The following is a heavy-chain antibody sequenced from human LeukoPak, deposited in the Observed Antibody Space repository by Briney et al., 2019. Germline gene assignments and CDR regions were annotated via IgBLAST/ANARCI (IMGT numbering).Heavy chain of an antibody. CDR3: ARVPEYDSSGYPEDY. J-gene: IGHJ4*02. CDR1: GYTFTSYG. D-gene: IGHD3-22*01. V-gene: IGHV1-18*01. CDR2: ISAYNGNT. Sequence: ASVKVSWKASGYTFTSYGISWVRQAPGQGLEWMGWISAYNGNTNYAQKLQGRVTMTTDTSTSTAYMELRSLRSDDTAVYYCARVPEYDSSGYPEDYWGQGTLVTVSS.